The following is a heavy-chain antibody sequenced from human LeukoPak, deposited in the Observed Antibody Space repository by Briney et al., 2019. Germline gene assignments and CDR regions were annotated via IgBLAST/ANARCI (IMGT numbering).Heavy chain of an antibody. CDR3: ARDRVYASGSSDACGN. CDR1: GLTFSSYA. Sequence: GASLRLSCAASGLTFSSYAMSWVRQAPGTGLGWVSGISGSGTSTYYADSVKGRFTISRDNPQNTLYLQMNSLTAEDTAVYYCARDRVYASGSSDACGNWGQGTMVAVSS. J-gene: IGHJ3*02. D-gene: IGHD3-10*01. CDR2: ISGSGTST. V-gene: IGHV3-23*01.